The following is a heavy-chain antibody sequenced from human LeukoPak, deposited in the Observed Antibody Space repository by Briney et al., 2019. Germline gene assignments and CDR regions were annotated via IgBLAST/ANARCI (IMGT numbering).Heavy chain of an antibody. CDR2: MNPNSGNT. V-gene: IGHV1-8*01. Sequence: ASVKVSRKASGYTFTSYAINWVRQATGQGLEWMGWMNPNSGNTGYAQRFQGRVTMTRNTSISTAYMELSSLRSEDTAVYYCARAYSSGLIDYWGQGTLVTVSS. J-gene: IGHJ4*02. CDR1: GYTFTSYA. CDR3: ARAYSSGLIDY. D-gene: IGHD6-19*01.